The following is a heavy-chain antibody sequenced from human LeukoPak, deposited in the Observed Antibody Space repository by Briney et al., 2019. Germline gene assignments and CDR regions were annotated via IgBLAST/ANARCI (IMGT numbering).Heavy chain of an antibody. D-gene: IGHD6-19*01. CDR1: GFTFSSYS. V-gene: IGHV3-7*01. CDR3: ARVPLQQWRPLFDF. Sequence: GGSLRLSCVASGFTFSSYSMSWVRQAPGKGLEWVANIKQDGSEKYYVDSVKGRFTISRDNAKNSLYLQMNSLRAEDTAVYYCARVPLQQWRPLFDFWGQGTLVTVPS. CDR2: IKQDGSEK. J-gene: IGHJ4*02.